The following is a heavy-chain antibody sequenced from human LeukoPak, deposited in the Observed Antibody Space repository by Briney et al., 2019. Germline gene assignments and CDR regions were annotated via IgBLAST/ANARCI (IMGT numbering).Heavy chain of an antibody. J-gene: IGHJ3*02. CDR3: ARAGGSGWYGAFDI. Sequence: KSSETLSLTCTVSGGSISSYFWTWIRQPPGKGLEWIGRIYTSGSTNYNPSLKSRVTMSVDTSKNQFSLKLSSVTAADTAVYYCARAGGSGWYGAFDIWGQGTMVTVSS. V-gene: IGHV4-4*07. CDR1: GGSISSYF. CDR2: IYTSGST. D-gene: IGHD6-19*01.